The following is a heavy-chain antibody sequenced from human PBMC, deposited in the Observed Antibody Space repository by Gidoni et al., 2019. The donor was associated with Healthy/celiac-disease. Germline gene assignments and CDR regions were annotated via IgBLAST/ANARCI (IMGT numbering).Heavy chain of an antibody. CDR2: ISWNSGSI. CDR3: AKSTVFGAAGTSFFDY. D-gene: IGHD6-13*01. J-gene: IGHJ4*02. V-gene: IGHV3-9*01. CDR1: GFTFDDYA. Sequence: EVQLVESGGGLVQPGRSLRLSCAASGFTFDDYAMHWVRQAPGKGLEWVSGISWNSGSIGYADSVKGRFTISRDNAKNSLYLQVNSLRAEDTALYYCAKSTVFGAAGTSFFDYWGQGTLVTVSS.